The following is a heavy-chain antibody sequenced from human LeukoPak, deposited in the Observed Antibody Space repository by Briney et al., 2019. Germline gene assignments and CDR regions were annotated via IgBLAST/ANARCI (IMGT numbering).Heavy chain of an antibody. J-gene: IGHJ4*02. D-gene: IGHD3-22*01. CDR1: GSTFSGSA. Sequence: PGGSLRLSCAASGSTFSGSAMHWVRQASGKGLEWVGRIRSKANSYATAYAASVKGRFTISRDDSKDTAYLQMNSLKTEDTAVYYCTRHTGYYDSSGYYYFDYWGQGTLVTVSS. V-gene: IGHV3-73*01. CDR2: IRSKANSYAT. CDR3: TRHTGYYDSSGYYYFDY.